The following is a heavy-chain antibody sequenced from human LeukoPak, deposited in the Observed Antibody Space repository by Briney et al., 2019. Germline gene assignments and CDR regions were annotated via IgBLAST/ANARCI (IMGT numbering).Heavy chain of an antibody. V-gene: IGHV3-74*01. Sequence: GGSLRLSCTASGFSFSGHWMHWARQLPGKGLVWVSRISPTGSTTSYADSVRGRFTVSRDNAKNTLYLQVNNLRAEDTAVYYCARGPNSNWSGLDFWGQGTLLTVSS. CDR2: ISPTGSTT. CDR3: ARGPNSNWSGLDF. D-gene: IGHD6-6*01. CDR1: GFSFSGHW. J-gene: IGHJ4*02.